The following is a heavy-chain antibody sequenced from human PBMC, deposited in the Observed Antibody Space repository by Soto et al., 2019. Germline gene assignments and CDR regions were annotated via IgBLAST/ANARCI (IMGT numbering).Heavy chain of an antibody. CDR1: GYTFTSYG. V-gene: IGHV1-18*01. Sequence: ASVKVSCKASGYTFTSYGISWVRQAPGQGLEWMGWISAYNGNTNYAQKLQGRVTMTTDTSTSTAYMELRSLRSDDTAVYYCARVYYYGSGSYHFDYWGQGTLVTVSS. CDR2: ISAYNGNT. CDR3: ARVYYYGSGSYHFDY. J-gene: IGHJ4*02. D-gene: IGHD3-10*01.